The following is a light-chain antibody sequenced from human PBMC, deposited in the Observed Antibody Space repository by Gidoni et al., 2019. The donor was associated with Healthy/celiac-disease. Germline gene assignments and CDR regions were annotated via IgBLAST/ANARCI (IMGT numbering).Light chain of an antibody. Sequence: EIVSTPSPATLSLSPGERATLSCRASQSVSSYLAWYQQKPGQAPRLLLYDASNRSTGIPARFSGSGSGTDFTLTISSLEHEDFAVYYYQQRSNWPPWTFGQGTKVEIK. J-gene: IGKJ1*01. CDR2: DAS. CDR1: QSVSSY. V-gene: IGKV3-11*01. CDR3: QQRSNWPPWT.